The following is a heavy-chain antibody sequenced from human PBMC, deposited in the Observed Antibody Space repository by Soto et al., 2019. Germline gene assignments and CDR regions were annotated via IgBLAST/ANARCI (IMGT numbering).Heavy chain of an antibody. Sequence: ASVKVSCKASGYTFTGYYMHWVRQAPGQGLEWMGGFNPENGETIYAQKFQGRVTMTEDTSTDTAYMELSSLRSEDTAVYYCAKGQTGYYPFDYWGQGTLVTVSS. V-gene: IGHV1-24*01. CDR1: GYTFTGYY. D-gene: IGHD3-9*01. CDR2: FNPENGET. CDR3: AKGQTGYYPFDY. J-gene: IGHJ4*02.